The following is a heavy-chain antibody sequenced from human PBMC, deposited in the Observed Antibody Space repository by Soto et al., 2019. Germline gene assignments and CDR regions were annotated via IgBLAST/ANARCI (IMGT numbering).Heavy chain of an antibody. Sequence: GESLKISCKGSGYTFTSYWISWVRQMPGKGLEWMGRIDPSDSYTNYNPSFQGHVTISADKSISTAYLQWSSLKASDTAMYYCATTVVTDYYYYYGMDVWGQGTTVTVSS. CDR3: ATTVVTDYYYYYGMDV. V-gene: IGHV5-10-1*01. J-gene: IGHJ6*02. D-gene: IGHD2-15*01. CDR2: IDPSDSYT. CDR1: GYTFTSYW.